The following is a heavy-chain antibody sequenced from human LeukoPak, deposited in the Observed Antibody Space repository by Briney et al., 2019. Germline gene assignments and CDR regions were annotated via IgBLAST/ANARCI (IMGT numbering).Heavy chain of an antibody. V-gene: IGHV3-48*03. CDR1: GFTFSSYE. J-gene: IGHJ4*02. Sequence: PGGSLRLSCAASGFTFSSYEMNWVRQAPGKGLEWVSYISSSGSTIYYADSVKGRFTISRDNAKNSLYLQMNSLRAEDTAVYYCARDRYDYVWGSYVFDYWGQGTLVTASS. CDR2: ISSSGSTI. CDR3: ARDRYDYVWGSYVFDY. D-gene: IGHD3-16*01.